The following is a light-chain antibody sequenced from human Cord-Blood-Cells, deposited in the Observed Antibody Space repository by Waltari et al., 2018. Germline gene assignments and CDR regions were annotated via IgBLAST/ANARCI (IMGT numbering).Light chain of an antibody. CDR1: QSVRSY. CDR2: DAS. CDR3: QQRSKWPWT. J-gene: IGKJ1*01. V-gene: IGKV3-11*01. Sequence: EIVLTQSPATLSLSPVERATLSCRAIQSVRSYLAWYQQKPGQAPRLLIYDASNRATSIPARFSGSGSGSDCNFTIRSLERADFAVYYCQQRSKWPWTFGQGTKVEIK.